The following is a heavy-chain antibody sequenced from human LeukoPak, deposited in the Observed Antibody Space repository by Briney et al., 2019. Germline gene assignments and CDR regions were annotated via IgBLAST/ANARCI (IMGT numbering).Heavy chain of an antibody. Sequence: GGSLRLSCAASGFTFRSYSMNWVRQAPGKGLEWVSYISSSSSTIYYADSVKGRFTISRDNAKNSLYLQMNSLRAEDTALYYCAKSLRQMDAFDIWGQGTMVTVSS. CDR3: AKSLRQMDAFDI. V-gene: IGHV3-48*01. J-gene: IGHJ3*02. CDR1: GFTFRSYS. CDR2: ISSSSSTI. D-gene: IGHD3-16*01.